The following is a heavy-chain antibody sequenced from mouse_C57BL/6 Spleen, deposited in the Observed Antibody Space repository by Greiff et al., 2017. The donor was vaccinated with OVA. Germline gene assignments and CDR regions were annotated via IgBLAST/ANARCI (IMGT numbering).Heavy chain of an antibody. D-gene: IGHD1-1*01. J-gene: IGHJ1*03. CDR3: ARSPRNYYGSSSWYFDV. Sequence: VKLMESGAELVKPGASVKISCKASGYAFSSYWMNWVKQRPGKGLEWIGQIYPGDGDTNYNGKFKGKATLTADKSSSTAYIQLSSLTSEDAAVYFCARSPRNYYGSSSWYFDVWGTGTTVTVSS. V-gene: IGHV1-80*01. CDR2: IYPGDGDT. CDR1: GYAFSSYW.